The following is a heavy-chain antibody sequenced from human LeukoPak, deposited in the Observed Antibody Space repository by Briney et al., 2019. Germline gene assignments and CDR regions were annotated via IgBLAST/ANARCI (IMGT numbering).Heavy chain of an antibody. D-gene: IGHD3-22*01. J-gene: IGHJ4*02. Sequence: PGRSLRLSCAASGFTFSSYWMSWVRQAPGKGLEWVANIKQDGSEKYYVDSVKGRFTISRDNAKNSLYLQMNSLRAEDTAVYYCAREKSTGVQSWGMINTYYFDYWGQGTLVTVSS. V-gene: IGHV3-7*01. CDR3: AREKSTGVQSWGMINTYYFDY. CDR2: IKQDGSEK. CDR1: GFTFSSYW.